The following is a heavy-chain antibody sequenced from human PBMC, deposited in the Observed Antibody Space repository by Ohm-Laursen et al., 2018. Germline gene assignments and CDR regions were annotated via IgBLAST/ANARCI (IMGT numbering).Heavy chain of an antibody. CDR2: ITHSGTFE. D-gene: IGHD3-3*01. V-gene: IGHV3-48*03. J-gene: IGHJ3*01. Sequence: SLRLSCTASGFTFNSYNMPWVRQAPGKGLEWVSFITHSGTFEQYIDSVKGRFTVSRDGAKSSLYLQMNSLRVDDTAVYYCARDKSLETRAFDVWGQGTVVTVSS. CDR1: GFTFNSYN. CDR3: ARDKSLETRAFDV.